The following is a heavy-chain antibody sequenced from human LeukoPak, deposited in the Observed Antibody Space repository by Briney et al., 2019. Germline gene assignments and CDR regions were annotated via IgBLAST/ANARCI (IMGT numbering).Heavy chain of an antibody. CDR3: ARVTIYGDYLENWFDP. V-gene: IGHV1-2*02. D-gene: IGHD4-17*01. J-gene: IGHJ5*02. Sequence: GASVKVSCKASGYTFTGYYMHWVRQAPGQGLEWMGWIDPNSGGTNYAQKFQGRVTMTRDTSISTAYMELSSLRSDDTAVYYCARVTIYGDYLENWFDPWGQGTLVTVSS. CDR2: IDPNSGGT. CDR1: GYTFTGYY.